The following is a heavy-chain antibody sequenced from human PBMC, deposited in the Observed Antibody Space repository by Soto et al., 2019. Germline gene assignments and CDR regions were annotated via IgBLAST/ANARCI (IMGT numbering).Heavy chain of an antibody. D-gene: IGHD6-19*01. CDR3: ARRYSSGWGGYFDY. CDR1: GFTFSSYA. CDR2: ISGSGGST. V-gene: IGHV3-23*01. J-gene: IGHJ4*02. Sequence: EVQLLESGGGLVQPGGSLRLSCAASGFTFSSYAMSWVRQAPGKGLEWVSAISGSGGSTYYADSVKGRFTISRDNSKNTLYLQMNSLRDEDTAVYYCARRYSSGWGGYFDYWGQGTLVTVSS.